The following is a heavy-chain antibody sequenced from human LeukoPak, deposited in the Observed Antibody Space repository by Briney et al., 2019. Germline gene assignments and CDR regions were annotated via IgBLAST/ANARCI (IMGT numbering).Heavy chain of an antibody. D-gene: IGHD6-19*01. J-gene: IGHJ4*02. CDR2: ISAYNGNT. CDR1: GGTFSSYA. Sequence: GASVKVSCKASGGTFSSYAISWVRQAPGRGLEWMGWISAYNGNTNYAQKLQGRVTMTTDTSTSTAYMELRSLRSDDTAVYYCARDDSGWPFDYWGQGTLVTVSS. CDR3: ARDDSGWPFDY. V-gene: IGHV1-18*01.